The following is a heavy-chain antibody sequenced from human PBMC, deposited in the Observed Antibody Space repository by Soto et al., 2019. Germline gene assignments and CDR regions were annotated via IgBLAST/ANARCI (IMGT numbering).Heavy chain of an antibody. CDR3: ARGLLWFGELLYVHYYYYGLDV. J-gene: IGHJ6*02. Sequence: SVKVSCKASGGTLSSSTITWVRQAPGQGLEWMGGIIPIIGTANYAQKFQGRVTITADESTSTGYLEMSGLRSDDAAVYYCARGLLWFGELLYVHYYYYGLDVWGQGTTVTVSS. D-gene: IGHD3-10*01. V-gene: IGHV1-69*13. CDR2: IIPIIGTA. CDR1: GGTLSSST.